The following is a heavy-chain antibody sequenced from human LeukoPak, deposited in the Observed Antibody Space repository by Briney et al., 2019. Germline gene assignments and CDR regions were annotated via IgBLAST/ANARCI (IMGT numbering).Heavy chain of an antibody. Sequence: GGSLRLSCAASGFTFSSYAMTWVRRAPGKGLEWVSVISGSGGSTYYADSVKGRFTISRDTKNTLYLQMNSLRVEDTAVYYCAKRAMVRGVIDYWGQGTLVTVSS. D-gene: IGHD3-10*01. CDR1: GFTFSSYA. CDR2: ISGSGGST. CDR3: AKRAMVRGVIDY. V-gene: IGHV3-23*01. J-gene: IGHJ4*02.